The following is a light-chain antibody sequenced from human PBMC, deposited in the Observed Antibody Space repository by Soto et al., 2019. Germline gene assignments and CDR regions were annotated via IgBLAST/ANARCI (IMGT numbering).Light chain of an antibody. CDR1: QSLVYSDGNTY. Sequence: DVVMTQSPLSLPVTLGQPASISCRSSQSLVYSDGNTYLNWFQQRPGQSPRRLIYKVSNRDSGVPDRFSGSGCCADFTLKISRVEAEDVGVYYCMQGTHWPPWTFGQGTKVEIK. CDR3: MQGTHWPPWT. V-gene: IGKV2-30*01. CDR2: KVS. J-gene: IGKJ1*01.